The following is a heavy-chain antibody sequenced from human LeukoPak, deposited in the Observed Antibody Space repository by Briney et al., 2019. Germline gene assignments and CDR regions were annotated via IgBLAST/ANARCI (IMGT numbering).Heavy chain of an antibody. J-gene: IGHJ5*02. CDR3: ARVGGGSCYGGPCWFDP. D-gene: IGHD2-15*01. Sequence: PSETLSLTCTVSGGSISSSNYYWGWIRQPPGKGLEWIGSIYYIGRTDYNPSLKSRVTILVDTSKNQFSLKLSSVTAADTAVYYCARVGGGSCYGGPCWFDPWGQGTLVTVSS. CDR1: GGSISSSNYY. CDR2: IYYIGRT. V-gene: IGHV4-39*07.